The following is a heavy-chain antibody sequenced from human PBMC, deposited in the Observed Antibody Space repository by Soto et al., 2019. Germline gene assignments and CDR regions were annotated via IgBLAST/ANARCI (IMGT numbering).Heavy chain of an antibody. Sequence: ASVKVSCKASGYTFTNSGFSWVRQAPGQGLEWVGWIRVNNGDTHYAQKLQGRVTMTTDTSTSTAFMELRSLRSDDTAVYYCARYDILTGYDAFDIWGQGTMVTVS. J-gene: IGHJ3*02. V-gene: IGHV1-18*01. CDR3: ARYDILTGYDAFDI. CDR2: IRVNNGDT. D-gene: IGHD3-9*01. CDR1: GYTFTNSG.